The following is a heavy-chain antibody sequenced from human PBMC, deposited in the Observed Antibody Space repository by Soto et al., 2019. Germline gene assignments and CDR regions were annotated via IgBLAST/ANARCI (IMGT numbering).Heavy chain of an antibody. Sequence: QVHLVQSGAEVKKPGASVNVSCKASGYPFTAYGLHWVRQAPGQRLEWMGWINTGSGNTKSSHKFQGRITIKRDTSVTTVSMELSSLTSEDTAIYYCARAVVAPDYWGQGTLVTVSS. CDR2: INTGSGNT. CDR3: ARAVVAPDY. J-gene: IGHJ4*02. V-gene: IGHV1-3*04. CDR1: GYPFTAYG. D-gene: IGHD2-15*01.